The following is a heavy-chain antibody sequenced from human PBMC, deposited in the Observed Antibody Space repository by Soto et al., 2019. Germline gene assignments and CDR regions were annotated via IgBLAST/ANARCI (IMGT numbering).Heavy chain of an antibody. D-gene: IGHD6-13*01. CDR3: ARVLSIPEAGPTSFWR. CDR1: GYTFTSYT. CDR2: INAGNGNT. J-gene: IGHJ3*01. V-gene: IGHV1-3*01. Sequence: ASVKVSCKASGYTFTSYTMHWVRQAPGQSLEWMGWINAGNGNTEYSQKFQGRVTITRDTSASTAYMELSSLRSEDTAVYYCARVLSIPEAGPTSFWRWGQGTMVTVSS.